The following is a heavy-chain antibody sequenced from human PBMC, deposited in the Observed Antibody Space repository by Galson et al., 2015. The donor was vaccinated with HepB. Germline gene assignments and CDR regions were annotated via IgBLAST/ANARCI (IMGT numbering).Heavy chain of an antibody. D-gene: IGHD5-18*01. J-gene: IGHJ4*02. V-gene: IGHV3-48*04. CDR3: AFLLGYELNPLDY. Sequence: SLRLSCAASTFIFSSYNMNWVRQAPGKGLEWVSYIYSSSTTLYYADSVKGSFTISRDTANNSLHLQMNSQNAEDTAVYCCAFLLGYELNPLDYWGQGTLVTVSS. CDR1: TFIFSSYN. CDR2: IYSSSTTL.